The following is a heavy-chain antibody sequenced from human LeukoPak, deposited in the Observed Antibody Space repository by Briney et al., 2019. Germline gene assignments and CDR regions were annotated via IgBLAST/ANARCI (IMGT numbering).Heavy chain of an antibody. Sequence: PGGSLRLSCAASGFTFSSYEMNWVRQAPGKGLEWVSYISSSGSTIYYADSVKGRFTISRDNAKNSLYLQMNSLRAEDTAVYYCARVGRESRVVDIVRKKETGYYYYMDVWGKGTTVTVSS. CDR2: ISSSGSTI. J-gene: IGHJ6*03. V-gene: IGHV3-48*03. D-gene: IGHD2-15*01. CDR3: ARVGRESRVVDIVRKKETGYYYYMDV. CDR1: GFTFSSYE.